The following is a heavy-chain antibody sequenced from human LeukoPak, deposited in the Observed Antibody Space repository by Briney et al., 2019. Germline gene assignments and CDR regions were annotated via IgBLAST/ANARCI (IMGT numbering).Heavy chain of an antibody. Sequence: GASVKVSCKASGYTFTSYGISWVRQAPGQGLEWMGWISVYNGNTKYAQKLQGRVTMTTDTSTSTAYMELRSLRSDDTAVYYCARIYYDSSGYYVFDYWGQGTLVTVSS. J-gene: IGHJ4*02. V-gene: IGHV1-18*01. CDR2: ISVYNGNT. CDR3: ARIYYDSSGYYVFDY. D-gene: IGHD3-22*01. CDR1: GYTFTSYG.